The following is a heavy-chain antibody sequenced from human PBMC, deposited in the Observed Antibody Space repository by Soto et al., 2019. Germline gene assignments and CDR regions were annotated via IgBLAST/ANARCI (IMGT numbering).Heavy chain of an antibody. CDR2: IYYSGST. V-gene: IGHV4-59*01. CDR3: ARDSKLGFDP. Sequence: SETLSLTCAVYGGSFSGYYWSWIRQPPGKGLEWIGYIYYSGSTNYNPSLKSRVTISVDTSKNQFSLKLSSVTAADTAVYYCARDSKLGFDPWGQGTLVTVSS. J-gene: IGHJ5*02. CDR1: GGSFSGYY. D-gene: IGHD3-16*01.